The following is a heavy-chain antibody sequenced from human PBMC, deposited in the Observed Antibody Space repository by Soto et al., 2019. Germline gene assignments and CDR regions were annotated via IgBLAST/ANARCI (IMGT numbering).Heavy chain of an antibody. V-gene: IGHV3-30*14. CDR3: ARDIYYDASGYFDY. CDR1: GFTFSSYA. Sequence: GGSLRLSCAASGFTFSSYAMHWVRQTPGRGLEWLALTSYDGSDQYNAKSVKGRFTISRDNSKKTLYLHMNGLSAEDTAVYFCARDIYYDASGYFDYWGQGTQVTVSS. J-gene: IGHJ4*02. CDR2: TSYDGSDQ. D-gene: IGHD3-22*01.